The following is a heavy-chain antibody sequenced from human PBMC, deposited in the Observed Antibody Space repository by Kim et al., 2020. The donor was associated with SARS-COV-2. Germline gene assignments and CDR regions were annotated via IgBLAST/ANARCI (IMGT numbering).Heavy chain of an antibody. V-gene: IGHV3-23*01. Sequence: GGSLRLSCVASGFTFDTYAMSWVRQAPGKGLEWVSVISGNGVNKFYADSVRGRLTVSRDNSKNTLYLQMNSLRDEDTALYYCAKVVVMDGYNYYYYYGMDVWGPGTAVTVSS. CDR1: GFTFDTYA. D-gene: IGHD3-22*01. CDR2: ISGNGVNK. CDR3: AKVVVMDGYNYYYYYGMDV. J-gene: IGHJ6*02.